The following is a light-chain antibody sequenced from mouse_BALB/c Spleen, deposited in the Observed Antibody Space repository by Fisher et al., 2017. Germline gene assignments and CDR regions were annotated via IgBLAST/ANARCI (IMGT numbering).Light chain of an antibody. CDR1: SSISSSY. J-gene: IGKJ1*01. Sequence: DIVLTQTPTTMAASPGEKITITCSASSSISSSYLHWYQQKSGASPKPWIYSTSNLASGVPARFSGSGSGTSYSLTISRMEAEDAATYYCQQRSSYPTFGGGTKLEIK. V-gene: IGKV4-53*01. CDR3: QQRSSYPT. CDR2: STS.